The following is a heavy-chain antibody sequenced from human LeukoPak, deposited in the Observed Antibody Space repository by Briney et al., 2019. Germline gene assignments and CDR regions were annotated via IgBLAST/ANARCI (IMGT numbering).Heavy chain of an antibody. D-gene: IGHD3-3*01. CDR1: GGSISTYY. Sequence: SETLSLTCTVSGGSISTYYWSSIRQPPGKGLEWIGYIYYNGGTNYNPRLKRRVTISVGTSKNHFSLKLSSVTAADTAVYYCARTTPTGFWSGYPNWFDPWGQGTLVTVSS. CDR3: ARTTPTGFWSGYPNWFDP. J-gene: IGHJ5*02. CDR2: IYYNGGT. V-gene: IGHV4-59*01.